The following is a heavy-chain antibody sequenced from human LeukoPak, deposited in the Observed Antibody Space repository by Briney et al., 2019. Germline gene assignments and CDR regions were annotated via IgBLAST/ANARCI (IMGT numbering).Heavy chain of an antibody. V-gene: IGHV4-59*01. Sequence: PSETLSLTYTVSGGSISSYYWSWIRQPPGKGLEWIGYIYYSGSPNYNPSLKSRVTISVDTSKNQFSLKLSSVTAADTAVYYCARARSMVRGVIIPWFDPWGQGTLVTVSS. CDR2: IYYSGSP. CDR3: ARARSMVRGVIIPWFDP. CDR1: GGSISSYY. J-gene: IGHJ5*02. D-gene: IGHD3-10*01.